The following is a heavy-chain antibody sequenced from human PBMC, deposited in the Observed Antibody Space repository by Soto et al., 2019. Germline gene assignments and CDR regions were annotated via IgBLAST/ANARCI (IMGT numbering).Heavy chain of an antibody. D-gene: IGHD6-13*01. CDR3: ARVRKIAAAGQAFGY. J-gene: IGHJ4*02. V-gene: IGHV1-69*12. Sequence: QVQLVQSGAEVKKPGSSVKVSCKASGGTFSSYAISWVRQAPGQGLEWMGGIIPIFGTANYAQKFQGRVTITADESTNTAYMELSRLRSEDTAVYYCARVRKIAAAGQAFGYWGPGTLVTVSS. CDR1: GGTFSSYA. CDR2: IIPIFGTA.